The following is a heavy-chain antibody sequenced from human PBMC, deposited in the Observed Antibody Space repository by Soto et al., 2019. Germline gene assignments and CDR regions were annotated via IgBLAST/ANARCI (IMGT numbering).Heavy chain of an antibody. CDR2: IYWDDDK. D-gene: IGHD3-10*01. J-gene: IGHJ6*02. Sequence: QITLKESGRTLVKPTQTLTLTCTFSGFSLTTSGVGVGWIRQPPGKALEWLALIYWDDDKRYSPSLKNRLTITKDTSRNQVVLTPIDLDPVDTATYYCAHTSLVPFGMDVWGQGTTVTVAS. CDR1: GFSLTTSGVG. CDR3: AHTSLVPFGMDV. V-gene: IGHV2-5*02.